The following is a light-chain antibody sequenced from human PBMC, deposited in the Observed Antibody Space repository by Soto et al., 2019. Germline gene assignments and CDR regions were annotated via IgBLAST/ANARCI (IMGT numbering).Light chain of an antibody. CDR2: EVS. V-gene: IGLV2-14*01. J-gene: IGLJ2*01. CDR3: SSYASSSTLVV. Sequence: QSVLTQPASVSGSPGQSITISCTGTSSDVGGFNYVSWYQQHPGKAPKLMLFEVSHRPSGVSNRFSGSKSGNTASLTISGLQAEDEADYYCSSYASSSTLVVFSGGTKLTVL. CDR1: SSDVGGFNY.